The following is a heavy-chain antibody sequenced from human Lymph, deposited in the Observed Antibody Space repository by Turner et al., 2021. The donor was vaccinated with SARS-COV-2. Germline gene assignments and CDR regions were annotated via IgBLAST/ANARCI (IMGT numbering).Heavy chain of an antibody. CDR1: GFTFDDYD. CDR3: AKSQFPWDYYYYGMDV. Sequence: EVQLVESGGGLVQPGRSLRLSCSAYGFTFDDYDMHWVRQAPGKGLELVSGISWNSGSIGYADSVKGRFTISRDNAKNSLELQMNSLRAEDTALYYCAKSQFPWDYYYYGMDVWGQGTTVTVSS. CDR2: ISWNSGSI. J-gene: IGHJ6*02. D-gene: IGHD3-16*01. V-gene: IGHV3-9*01.